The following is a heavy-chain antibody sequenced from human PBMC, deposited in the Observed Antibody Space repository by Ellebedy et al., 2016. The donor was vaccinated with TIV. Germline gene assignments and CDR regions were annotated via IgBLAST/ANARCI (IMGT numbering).Heavy chain of an antibody. CDR2: IWYDGSNK. J-gene: IGHJ4*02. CDR3: ARRGGGGAVGATFCDY. CDR1: GFTFSSYG. D-gene: IGHD1-26*01. Sequence: GGSLRLSCVASGFTFSSYGMNWVRQAPGKGLEWVAVIWYDGSNKYYADSVKGRFTISRDNSKNTLYLQMNSLGAEDTAVYYCARRGGGGAVGATFCDYWGQGTLVTVSS. V-gene: IGHV3-33*01.